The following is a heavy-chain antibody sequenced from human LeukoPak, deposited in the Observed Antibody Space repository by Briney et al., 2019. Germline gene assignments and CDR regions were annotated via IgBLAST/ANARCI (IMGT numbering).Heavy chain of an antibody. V-gene: IGHV3-48*01. Sequence: PGGSLRLSCAASGLTISSYSMNGVRQGPGEGLQGGSYISSSSRTIYYADSVKGRVTISRDNAKTSLYLQMNSLSAEDTAVYYCARALWFGETFPAYWGQGTLVTVSS. CDR3: ARALWFGETFPAY. J-gene: IGHJ4*02. CDR1: GLTISSYS. CDR2: ISSSSRTI. D-gene: IGHD3-10*01.